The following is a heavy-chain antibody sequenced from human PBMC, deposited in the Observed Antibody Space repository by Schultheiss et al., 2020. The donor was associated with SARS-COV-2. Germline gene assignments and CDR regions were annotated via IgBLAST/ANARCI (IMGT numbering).Heavy chain of an antibody. V-gene: IGHV1-2*02. D-gene: IGHD3-16*01. Sequence: ASVKVSCRASGYSFTGYAMHWVRQAPGQGLEWMGWINPNSGGTNYAQKFQGRVTMTRDTSISTAYVDLSSLTSDDTAVYYCARDPFERRPSLDDWGQGTLVTVSS. J-gene: IGHJ4*02. CDR3: ARDPFERRPSLDD. CDR1: GYSFTGYA. CDR2: INPNSGGT.